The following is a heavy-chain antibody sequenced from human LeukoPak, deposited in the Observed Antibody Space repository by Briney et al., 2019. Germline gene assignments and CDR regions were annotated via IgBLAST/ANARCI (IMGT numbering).Heavy chain of an antibody. CDR1: GGTFSSYA. D-gene: IGHD5-18*01. V-gene: IGHV1-69*04. J-gene: IGHJ4*02. CDR3: AMVDTAMVDFDY. Sequence: SVKVSCKASGGTFSSYAISWVRQAPGQGLEWMGRIIPILGIANYAQKFQGRVTITADKSTSTAYMELSSLRSEDTAVYYCAMVDTAMVDFDYWGQGTLVTVSS. CDR2: IIPILGIA.